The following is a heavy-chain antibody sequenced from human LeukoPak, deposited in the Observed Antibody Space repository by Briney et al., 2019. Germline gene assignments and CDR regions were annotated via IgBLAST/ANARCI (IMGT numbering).Heavy chain of an antibody. CDR1: GFTFSTYN. V-gene: IGHV3-48*04. D-gene: IGHD3-22*01. CDR3: AKDINKSSGYYLDY. Sequence: GGSLRLSCAASGFTFSTYNMNWVRQAPGKGLEWVSYISSSSSTIYYADSVKGRFTISRDNAKNSLYLQMNSLRAEDTALYYCAKDINKSSGYYLDYWGQGTLVTVSS. J-gene: IGHJ4*02. CDR2: ISSSSSTI.